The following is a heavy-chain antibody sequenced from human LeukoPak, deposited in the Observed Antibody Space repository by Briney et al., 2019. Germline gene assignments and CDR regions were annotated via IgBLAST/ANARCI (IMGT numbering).Heavy chain of an antibody. CDR3: ARSLLWGY. J-gene: IGHJ4*02. CDR1: GSTFDDYG. V-gene: IGHV3-7*01. D-gene: IGHD1-26*01. Sequence: PGGSLRLSCAASGSTFDDYGMSWVRQAPGKGLEWVANIKQDGSEKYYVDSVKGRFTISRDNAKNSLYLQMNSLRAEDTAVYYCARSLLWGYWGQGTLVTVSS. CDR2: IKQDGSEK.